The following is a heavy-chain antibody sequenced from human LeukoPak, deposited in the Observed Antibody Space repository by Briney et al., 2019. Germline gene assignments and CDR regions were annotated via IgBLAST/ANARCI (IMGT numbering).Heavy chain of an antibody. D-gene: IGHD2/OR15-2a*01. Sequence: GGSLRLSCAASGFTLSNAWMNWVRQAPGKGPEYVSTISGSGNGGSIYYADSVKGRFTISRDDSKSIVYLQMNGLRSEDTAVYYCVKDFGRVRGTPDSWGQGTLVTVSS. CDR3: VKDFGRVRGTPDS. V-gene: IGHV3-64D*06. CDR2: ISGSGNGGSI. CDR1: GFTLSNAW. J-gene: IGHJ4*02.